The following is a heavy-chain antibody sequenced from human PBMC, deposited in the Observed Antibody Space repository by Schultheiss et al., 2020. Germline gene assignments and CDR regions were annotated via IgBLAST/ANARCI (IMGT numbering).Heavy chain of an antibody. Sequence: GESLKISCAASGFTFSDYYMSWIRQAPGKGLEWVSYISSSSSYTNYADSVKGRFTISRDNAKNSLYLQINTLRAEDTAVYYCARDRTNNDYHGMDVWGHGTAVTVSS. V-gene: IGHV3-11*06. D-gene: IGHD1/OR15-1a*01. CDR1: GFTFSDYY. J-gene: IGHJ6*02. CDR3: ARDRTNNDYHGMDV. CDR2: ISSSSSYT.